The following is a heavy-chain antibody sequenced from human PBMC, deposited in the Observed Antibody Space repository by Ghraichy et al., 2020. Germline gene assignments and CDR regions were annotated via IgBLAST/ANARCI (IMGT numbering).Heavy chain of an antibody. V-gene: IGHV3-33*01. CDR3: ARDVAAGTSVVYH. CDR1: GFTFSSYG. CDR2: IWYDEYNK. D-gene: IGHD1-1*01. J-gene: IGHJ5*02. Sequence: GESLRLSCAASGFTFSSYGFHWVRQAPGKGLEWVAVIWYDEYNKYYADSVKGRFTISRDNSKNTLYLQMNSLRAEDTAVYYCARDVAAGTSVVYHWGQGTLLTVSS.